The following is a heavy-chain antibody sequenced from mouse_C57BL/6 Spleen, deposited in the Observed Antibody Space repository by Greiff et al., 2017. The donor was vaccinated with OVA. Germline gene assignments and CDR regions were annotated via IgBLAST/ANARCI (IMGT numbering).Heavy chain of an antibody. CDR1: GFTFSDYY. CDR3: ARGLRFAY. Sequence: DVQLVESEGGLVQPGSSMKLSCTASGFTFSDYYMAWVRQVPEKGLEWVANINYDGSSTYYLDSLKSRFIISRDNAKNILYLQMSSLKSEDTATYYCARGLRFAYWGQGTLVTVSA. CDR2: INYDGSST. D-gene: IGHD2-13*01. J-gene: IGHJ3*01. V-gene: IGHV5-16*01.